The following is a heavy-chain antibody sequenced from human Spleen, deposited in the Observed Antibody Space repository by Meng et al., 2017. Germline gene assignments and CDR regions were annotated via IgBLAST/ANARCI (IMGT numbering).Heavy chain of an antibody. CDR1: GYTFTTHF. J-gene: IGHJ4*02. D-gene: IGHD4-11*01. CDR3: GRVSSGDSNYVDY. V-gene: IGHV1-46*03. CDR2: INPSGGST. Sequence: QVQLVQSGAEGKKPGASVKVSCKASGYTFTTHFMHWVRQAPGQGLEWMGTINPSGGSTTYAQKFQGRVTMTRDTSTSTVYMEQSRLTPEDSAVYYCGRVSSGDSNYVDYWGQGTLVTVSS.